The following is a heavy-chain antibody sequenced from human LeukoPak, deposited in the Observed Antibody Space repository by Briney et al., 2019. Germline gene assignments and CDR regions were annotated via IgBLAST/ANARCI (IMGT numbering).Heavy chain of an antibody. Sequence: SETLSLTCTVSGGSISSSYWSWIRQPPGEELEWVGYIYYTGSTNYNPSLKSRVTISVDTSKNQFSLKLSSVTAADTAVYYCARGRLRQQLVLGYWGQGTLVTVSS. J-gene: IGHJ4*02. CDR1: GGSISSSY. CDR3: ARGRLRQQLVLGY. V-gene: IGHV4-59*01. D-gene: IGHD6-13*01. CDR2: IYYTGST.